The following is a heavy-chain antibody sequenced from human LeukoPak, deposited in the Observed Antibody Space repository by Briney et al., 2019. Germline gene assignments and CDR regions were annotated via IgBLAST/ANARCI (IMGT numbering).Heavy chain of an antibody. CDR3: ARVEQQLATLDY. Sequence: SVKVSCKASGGTFSSYAISWVRQAPGQGLEWMGGIIPIFGTANYAQKFQGRVTITADESTSTAYMGLSSLRSDDTAVYYCARVEQQLATLDYWGQGTLVTVSS. D-gene: IGHD6-13*01. CDR2: IIPIFGTA. V-gene: IGHV1-69*13. CDR1: GGTFSSYA. J-gene: IGHJ4*02.